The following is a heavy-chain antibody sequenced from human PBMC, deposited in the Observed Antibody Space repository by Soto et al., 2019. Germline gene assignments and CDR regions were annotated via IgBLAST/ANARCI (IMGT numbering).Heavy chain of an antibody. J-gene: IGHJ4*02. Sequence: PSETLSLTCTVSGGSISSSSYYWGWIRQPPGKGLEWIGSIYYSGSTYYNPSLKSRVTISVDTSKNQFSLKLSSVTAADTAVYYCARGKGTTVTHFDYWGQGTLVTVSS. CDR2: IYYSGST. V-gene: IGHV4-39*01. CDR3: ARGKGTTVTHFDY. CDR1: GGSISSSSYY. D-gene: IGHD4-17*01.